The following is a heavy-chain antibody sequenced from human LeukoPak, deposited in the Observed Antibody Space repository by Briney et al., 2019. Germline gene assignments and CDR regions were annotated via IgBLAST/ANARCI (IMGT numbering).Heavy chain of an antibody. V-gene: IGHV3-21*01. CDR2: ISSSSSYI. J-gene: IGHJ4*02. Sequence: PGGSLRLSCAASGFTFSSYSMNWVRQAPGRGREWVSSISSSSSYIYYADSVKGRFTISRDNAKNSLYLQMNSLRAEDTAVYYCARGSGSSSQQTRDYWGQGTLVTVSS. D-gene: IGHD6-13*01. CDR3: ARGSGSSSQQTRDY. CDR1: GFTFSSYS.